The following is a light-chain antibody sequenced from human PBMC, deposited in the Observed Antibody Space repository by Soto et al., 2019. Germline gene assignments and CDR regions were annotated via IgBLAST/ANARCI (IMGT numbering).Light chain of an antibody. J-gene: IGLJ3*02. Sequence: QSALTQPRSVSGSPGQSVTISCTGTSSDVGGYNYVSWYQQHPGKPPKVIIYDVSKRPSGVPDRFSGSKSGNTASLTISGLQAEDAADYHRCSFAGSYLRVFGGGTKLTVL. CDR1: SSDVGGYNY. CDR2: DVS. V-gene: IGLV2-11*01. CDR3: CSFAGSYLRV.